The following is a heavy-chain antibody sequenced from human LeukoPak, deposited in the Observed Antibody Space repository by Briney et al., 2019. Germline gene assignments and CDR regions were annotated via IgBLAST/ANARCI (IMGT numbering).Heavy chain of an antibody. CDR2: IHYTGTS. J-gene: IGHJ6*03. V-gene: IGHV4-34*01. CDR1: GGSFSGYN. Sequence: SETLSLTCAVYGGSFSGYNWGWIRQPPGKGLEWIGSIHYTGTSYYNPSLKSRVTISLDTSKNQFSLKLSSVTAADTAVYYCARYYYYMDVWGKGTTVTVSS. CDR3: ARYYYYMDV.